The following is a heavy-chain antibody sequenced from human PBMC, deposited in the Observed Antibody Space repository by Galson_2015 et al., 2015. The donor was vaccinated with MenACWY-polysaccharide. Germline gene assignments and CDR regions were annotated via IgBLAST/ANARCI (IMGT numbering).Heavy chain of an antibody. V-gene: IGHV3-9*01. CDR1: GFTFHDYA. D-gene: IGHD5/OR15-5a*01. Sequence: SLRLSCAASGFTFHDYAMHWVRHAPGKGLEWVSSIGWSSGSIGYADSVKGRFTISRDNANNSLYLQMNSLRPEDTALYYCAKSTAAGPSPADFWGQGTLVIVSS. J-gene: IGHJ4*02. CDR2: IGWSSGSI. CDR3: AKSTAAGPSPADF.